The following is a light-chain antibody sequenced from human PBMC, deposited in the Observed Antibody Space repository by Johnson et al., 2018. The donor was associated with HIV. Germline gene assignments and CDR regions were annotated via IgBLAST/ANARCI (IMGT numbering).Light chain of an antibody. V-gene: IGLV1-51*02. CDR1: SSNIGNNY. CDR2: ENN. CDR3: GTWDSSLSAGYV. Sequence: QSVLTQPPSVSAAPGQKVTISCSGSSSNIGNNYVSWYQQLPGTAPKLLIYENNKRPSGIPDRFSGSKSGTSATLGITGLQTGAEADYYCGTWDSSLSAGYVFGTGTKVTAL. J-gene: IGLJ1*01.